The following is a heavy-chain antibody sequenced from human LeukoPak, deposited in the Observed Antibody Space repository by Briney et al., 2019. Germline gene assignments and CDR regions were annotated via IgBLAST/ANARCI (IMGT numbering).Heavy chain of an antibody. CDR3: ARGGGFSYGSEDY. J-gene: IGHJ4*02. CDR1: GFTFSSYW. CDR2: MTSDGSST. V-gene: IGHV3-74*01. Sequence: GGSLRLFCAASGFTFSSYWMLWVRQAPGKGLVWVSSMTSDGSSTRYADSVKGRFTISRDNATNTLYLQMNSLRAADTAVYYCARGGGFSYGSEDYCGQGTLVTVSS. D-gene: IGHD5-18*01.